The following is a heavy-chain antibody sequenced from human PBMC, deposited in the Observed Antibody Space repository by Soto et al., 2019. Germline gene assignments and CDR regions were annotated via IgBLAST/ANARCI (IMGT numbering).Heavy chain of an antibody. CDR1: GGTFSSHA. J-gene: IGHJ4*02. Sequence: QVQLVQSGAEVKKPGSSVKVSCTASGGTFSSHAFSWVRQAPGQGLEWMGGTIPVFGTPNYAQRFQGRVTITADQSTSTSYMELRSLRPEDTAIYYCASFRDGYNYYFGYWGQGTLVTVSS. V-gene: IGHV1-69*01. D-gene: IGHD5-12*01. CDR3: ASFRDGYNYYFGY. CDR2: TIPVFGTP.